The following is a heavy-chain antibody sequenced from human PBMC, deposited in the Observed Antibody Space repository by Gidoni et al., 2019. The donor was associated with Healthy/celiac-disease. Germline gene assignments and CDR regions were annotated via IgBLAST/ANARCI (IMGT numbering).Heavy chain of an antibody. CDR2: IYYSGST. CDR3: ARERTYDIYRGLDV. Sequence: QVQLQESGPGLVKPSQTLSLTCTVAGGSIRSGGYYWSWISQHPGKGLEWIGYIYYSGSTYYNPSLKSRVTISVDTSKNQFSLKLSSVTAADTAVYYCARERTYDIYRGLDVWGKGTTVTVSS. J-gene: IGHJ6*04. V-gene: IGHV4-31*03. D-gene: IGHD3-9*01. CDR1: GGSIRSGGYY.